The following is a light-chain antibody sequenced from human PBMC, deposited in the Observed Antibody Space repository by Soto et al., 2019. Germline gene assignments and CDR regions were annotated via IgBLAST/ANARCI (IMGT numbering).Light chain of an antibody. CDR2: AAS. CDR1: QSISSY. J-gene: IGKJ5*01. CDR3: QQSYSTPPIT. Sequence: DIPMTQSPSYLSASVGDRVTITCRASQSISSYLNWYQQKPGKAPKLLIYAASSVQSGVGSSFRGSGSGKDFTLTISSLQPQEFTTYYYQQSYSTPPITFGQGTRLEIK. V-gene: IGKV1-39*01.